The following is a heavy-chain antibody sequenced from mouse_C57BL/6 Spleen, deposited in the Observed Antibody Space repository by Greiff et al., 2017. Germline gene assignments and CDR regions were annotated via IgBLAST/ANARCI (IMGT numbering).Heavy chain of an antibody. D-gene: IGHD2-4*01. Sequence: EVKVEESGAELVRPGASVKLSCTASGFNIKDYYMHWVKQRPEQGLEWIGRIDPEDGDTEYDPKFQGKATMTADTSSNTAYLQRSSLTSEDTAVYYCTTGGYDYDRGYAMDYWGQGTSVTVSS. CDR1: GFNIKDYY. V-gene: IGHV14-1*01. J-gene: IGHJ4*01. CDR3: TTGGYDYDRGYAMDY. CDR2: IDPEDGDT.